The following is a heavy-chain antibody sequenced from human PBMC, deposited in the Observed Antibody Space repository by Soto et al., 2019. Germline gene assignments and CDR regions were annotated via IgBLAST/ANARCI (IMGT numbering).Heavy chain of an antibody. CDR3: AKSKEAYCSTTSCSGNAFDI. J-gene: IGHJ3*02. Sequence: GGSLRLSCAASGFTFSDYAMSRVRQAPGKGLEWVSAISGSGSTPYYADSVKGRFTISRDNSKSTLSLQMNSLRAEDTAVYYCAKSKEAYCSTTSCSGNAFDIWGQGTMVTVSS. D-gene: IGHD2-2*01. CDR2: ISGSGSTP. V-gene: IGHV3-23*01. CDR1: GFTFSDYA.